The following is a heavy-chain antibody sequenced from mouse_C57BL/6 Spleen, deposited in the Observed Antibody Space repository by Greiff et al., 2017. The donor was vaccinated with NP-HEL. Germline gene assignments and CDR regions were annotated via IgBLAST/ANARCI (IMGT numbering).Heavy chain of an antibody. J-gene: IGHJ4*01. CDR1: GFTFSSYA. CDR2: ISDGGSYT. D-gene: IGHD1-1*01. Sequence: EVKVVESGGGLVKPGGSLKLSCAASGFTFSSYAMSWVRQTPEKRLEWVATISDGGSYTYYPDNVKGRFTISRDNAKNNLYLQMSHLKSEDTAMYYCARDRITTVVAMDAMDYWGQGTSVTVSS. V-gene: IGHV5-4*01. CDR3: ARDRITTVVAMDAMDY.